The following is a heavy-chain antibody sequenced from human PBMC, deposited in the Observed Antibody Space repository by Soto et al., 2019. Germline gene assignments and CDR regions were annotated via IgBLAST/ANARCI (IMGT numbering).Heavy chain of an antibody. D-gene: IGHD5-18*01. V-gene: IGHV4-59*08. CDR2: IYYSGST. CDR1: GGSISSYY. J-gene: IGHJ4*02. Sequence: QVQLQESGPGLVKPSETLSLTCTVSGGSISSYYWSWIRQPPGKGLEWIGYIYYSGSTNYNPSLKSRVTISVDTSKNQLSLKLSSVPAADTAVYYCARGDTAMVSSYRYWGQGTLVTVSS. CDR3: ARGDTAMVSSYRY.